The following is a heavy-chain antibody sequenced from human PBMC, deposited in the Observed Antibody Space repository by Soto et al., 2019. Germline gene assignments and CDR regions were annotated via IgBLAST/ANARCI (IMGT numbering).Heavy chain of an antibody. J-gene: IGHJ4*02. D-gene: IGHD5-18*01. CDR1: GYTFTIYA. CDR2: INAGNGNT. Sequence: QVQLVQSGAEVKKPGASVKVSCKASGYTFTIYAMHWVRQAPGQRLEWRGWINAGNGNTKYSQKFQGRVTITRATSARTAYMELSSLRSEDTAVYYCARGLNGYLPDFDYWGQGTLVTVSS. V-gene: IGHV1-3*01. CDR3: ARGLNGYLPDFDY.